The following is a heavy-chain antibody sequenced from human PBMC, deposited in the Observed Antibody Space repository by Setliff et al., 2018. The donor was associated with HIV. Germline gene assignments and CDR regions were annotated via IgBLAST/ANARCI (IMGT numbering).Heavy chain of an antibody. CDR1: GGTFSSYG. D-gene: IGHD1-26*01. CDR3: ATGGGQSFDY. V-gene: IGHV1-18*01. J-gene: IGHJ4*02. Sequence: GASVKVSCKASGGTFSSYGITWIRQAPGQGLEWMGWTYLGATNYAQRFRDRFTVTTDTSTSTAYMELRGLSPDDTALYFCATGGGQSFDYWGQGTLVTSPQ. CDR2: TYLGAT.